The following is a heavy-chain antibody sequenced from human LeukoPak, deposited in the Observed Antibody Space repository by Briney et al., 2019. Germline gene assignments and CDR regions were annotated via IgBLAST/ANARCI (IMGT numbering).Heavy chain of an antibody. J-gene: IGHJ4*02. CDR3: ARGPIAAAELDY. D-gene: IGHD6-13*01. Sequence: SETLSLTCAVYGGSFSGYYWSWIRQPPGKGLEWIGEINHSGSTNHNPSLKSRVTISVDTSKNQFSLKLSSVTAADTAVYYCARGPIAAAELDYWGQGTLVTVSS. V-gene: IGHV4-34*01. CDR2: INHSGST. CDR1: GGSFSGYY.